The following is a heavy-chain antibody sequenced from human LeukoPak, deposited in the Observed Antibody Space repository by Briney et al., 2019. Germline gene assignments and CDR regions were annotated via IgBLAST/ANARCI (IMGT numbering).Heavy chain of an antibody. CDR3: ARGRALPGIAAD. V-gene: IGHV4-30-4*01. CDR2: IYYSGST. D-gene: IGHD6-13*01. J-gene: IGHJ4*02. Sequence: SQTLSLTCTVSGGSISSGDYYWSWIRQPPGRGLEWIGYIYYSGSTYYNPSLKSRVTISVDTSKNQFSLKLSSVTAADTAVYYCARGRALPGIAADWGQGTLVTVSS. CDR1: GGSISSGDYY.